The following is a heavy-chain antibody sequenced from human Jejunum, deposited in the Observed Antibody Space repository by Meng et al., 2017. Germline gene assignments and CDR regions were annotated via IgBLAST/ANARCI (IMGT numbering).Heavy chain of an antibody. J-gene: IGHJ4*02. CDR1: GGPIATDW. CDR2: IWHSGAS. Sequence: QVLLVEPGPGLVKPSGTRSLTWAVSGGPIATDWWNWVRQPTGKGLYWIGEIWHSGASSYNPSLRSPVTKAAYKSKDQLSLEQASLTAADTAVYYRAREATGTRPFDHWGQGTLVTVSS. CDR3: AREATGTRPFDH. V-gene: IGHV4-4*02. D-gene: IGHD5-12*01.